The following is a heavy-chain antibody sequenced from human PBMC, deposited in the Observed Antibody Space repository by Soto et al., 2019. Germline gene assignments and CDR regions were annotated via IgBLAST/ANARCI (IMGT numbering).Heavy chain of an antibody. D-gene: IGHD1-26*01. V-gene: IGHV3-48*02. CDR1: GFTLSTYS. Sequence: GGSLRLSCAASGFTLSTYSMNWVRQAPGRGLEWVSYISATSNTIYYADSVKGRFTISRDNAKNSLYLQMNSLRDEDTAVYYCARAKYSENYKFYYYGMDVWGQGTTVTVSS. CDR3: ARAKYSENYKFYYYGMDV. CDR2: ISATSNTI. J-gene: IGHJ6*02.